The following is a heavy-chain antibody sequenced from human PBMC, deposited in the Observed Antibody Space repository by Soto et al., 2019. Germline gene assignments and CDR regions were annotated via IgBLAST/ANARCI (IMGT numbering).Heavy chain of an antibody. D-gene: IGHD4-17*01. Sequence: QVQLVQSGAEVKKPGASVKVSCKASGYTFTSYGISWVRQAPGQGLEWMGWITAYTGNTNYAQKLQGRFTMTTDTSTSTAYMELRILRSDDTAVYYCARAYGDYEGLIYYYGMDVWGQGTTVTVSS. V-gene: IGHV1-18*01. CDR2: ITAYTGNT. CDR1: GYTFTSYG. CDR3: ARAYGDYEGLIYYYGMDV. J-gene: IGHJ6*02.